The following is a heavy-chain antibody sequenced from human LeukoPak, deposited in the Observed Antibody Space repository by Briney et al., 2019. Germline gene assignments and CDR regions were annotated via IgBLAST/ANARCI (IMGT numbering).Heavy chain of an antibody. CDR2: INRSGGT. J-gene: IGHJ4*02. V-gene: IGHV4-34*01. CDR1: GGSFSGYY. CDR3: ARAYYYGSGSYGLDY. Sequence: SETLSLTCAVYGGSFSGYYWSWIRQTPGKGLEWIGEINRSGGTNYNPSLKSRLTISVDASKNQFSLKLTSVTAADTAVYYCARAYYYGSGSYGLDYWGQGTLVTVSS. D-gene: IGHD3-10*01.